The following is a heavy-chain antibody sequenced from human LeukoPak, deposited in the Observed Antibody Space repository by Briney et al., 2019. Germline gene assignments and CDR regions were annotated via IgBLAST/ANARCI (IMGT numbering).Heavy chain of an antibody. J-gene: IGHJ4*02. CDR3: AKVGSYCGGDCYSFPFDY. Sequence: HPGGSLRLSCAASGFTFSSYGMSWVRQAPGKGLEWVSAISGSGGSTYYADSVKGRFTISRDNSKNTLYLQMNSLRAEDTAVYYCAKVGSYCGGDCYSFPFDYWGQGTLVTVSS. V-gene: IGHV3-23*01. CDR1: GFTFSSYG. D-gene: IGHD2-21*02. CDR2: ISGSGGST.